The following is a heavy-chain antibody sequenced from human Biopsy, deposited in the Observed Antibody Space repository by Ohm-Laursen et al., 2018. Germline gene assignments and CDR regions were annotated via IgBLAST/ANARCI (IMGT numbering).Heavy chain of an antibody. Sequence: GSLRLSCSATGFTFSSYAMTWVRQAPGKGLEWVSVINTSGGSTHYAVSVKGRFTISRDNSKNTLYLRMNSLRAEDTAVYYCAKPADSYGSEFYFDYWGQGTLVIVSS. V-gene: IGHV3-23*01. CDR1: GFTFSSYA. D-gene: IGHD4-17*01. J-gene: IGHJ4*02. CDR2: INTSGGST. CDR3: AKPADSYGSEFYFDY.